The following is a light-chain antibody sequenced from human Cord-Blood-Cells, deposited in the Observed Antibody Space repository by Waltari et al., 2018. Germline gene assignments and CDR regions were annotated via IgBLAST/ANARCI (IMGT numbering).Light chain of an antibody. Sequence: QSVLTQPPPASGTPGQRVTISCSGSSSNTGSNYVYCYQQLPGTAPKLPIYRNNQRPSGVPYRFSGSKSGTSASLAISGLRSEDEADYYCAAWDDSLSGWVFGGGTKLTVL. CDR3: AAWDDSLSGWV. J-gene: IGLJ3*02. CDR1: SSNTGSNY. V-gene: IGLV1-47*01. CDR2: RNN.